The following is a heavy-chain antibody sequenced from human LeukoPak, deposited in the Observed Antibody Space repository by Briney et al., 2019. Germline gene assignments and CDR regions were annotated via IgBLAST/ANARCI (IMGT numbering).Heavy chain of an antibody. CDR1: GGTFSSYA. J-gene: IGHJ2*01. CDR2: IIPIFGTA. D-gene: IGHD4-17*01. CDR3: AREDYGDYHFDL. V-gene: IGHV1-69*05. Sequence: SVKVSCKASGGTFSSYAISWVRQAPGQGLEWMGRIIPIFGTANYAQKFQGRVTITTDESTSTAYMELSSLRSEDTAVYYCAREDYGDYHFDLWGRGTLVTVSS.